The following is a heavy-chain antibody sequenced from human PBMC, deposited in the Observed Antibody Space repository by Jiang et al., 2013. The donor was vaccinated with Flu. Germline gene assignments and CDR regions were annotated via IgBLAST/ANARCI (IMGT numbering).Heavy chain of an antibody. CDR3: ARQSVTIFGVVTRIDY. V-gene: IGHV4-39*01. CDR1: GGSISSSSYY. J-gene: IGHJ4*02. D-gene: IGHD3-3*01. Sequence: GSGLVKPSETLSLTCTVSGGSISSSSYYWGWIRQPPGKGLEWIGSIYYSGSTYYNPSLKSRVTISVDTSKNQFSLKLSSVTAADTAVYYCARQSVTIFGVVTRIDYWGQGTLVTVSS. CDR2: IYYSGST.